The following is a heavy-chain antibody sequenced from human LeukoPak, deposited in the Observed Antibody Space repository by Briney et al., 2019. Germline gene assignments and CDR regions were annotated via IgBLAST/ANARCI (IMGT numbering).Heavy chain of an antibody. D-gene: IGHD1-26*01. CDR1: GFTFSSYG. CDR3: ARSWELPYYFDY. J-gene: IGHJ4*02. Sequence: GGSLRLSCAASGFTFSSYGMHWVRQAPGKGLEWVAVISYDGSNKYYADSVKGRFTISRDNSKNTLYLQMNSLRAEDTAVYYCARSWELPYYFDYWGQGTLVTVSS. V-gene: IGHV3-30*03. CDR2: ISYDGSNK.